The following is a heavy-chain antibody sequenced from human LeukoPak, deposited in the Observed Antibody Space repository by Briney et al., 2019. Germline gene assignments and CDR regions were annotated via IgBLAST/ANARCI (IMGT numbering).Heavy chain of an antibody. Sequence: GGSLRLSCAASGVTVSSNYMTWVRQAPGKGLEWVSVIYSGGSSFYADSVKGRFTISRDNSKNTLYLQMNSLRVEDTAVYYCARLRGEAGNHLSYDYWGQGTLVTVSS. D-gene: IGHD1-1*01. V-gene: IGHV3-66*04. CDR3: ARLRGEAGNHLSYDY. CDR1: GVTVSSNY. CDR2: IYSGGSS. J-gene: IGHJ4*02.